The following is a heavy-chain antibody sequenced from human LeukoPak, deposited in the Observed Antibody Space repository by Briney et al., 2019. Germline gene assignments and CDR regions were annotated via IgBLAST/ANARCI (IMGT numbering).Heavy chain of an antibody. CDR1: GYTFTCYY. D-gene: IGHD3-9*01. CDR3: ARNFDMKGFDP. Sequence: ASVKVSCKASGYTFTCYYMNWVRQAPGQGLEWMGWINSDSGFTKYAQKFQGRVTMTRYTSITTVYMDLTRLKSDYTDVYYCARNFDMKGFDPWGQGTLVTVSS. CDR2: INSDSGFT. J-gene: IGHJ5*02. V-gene: IGHV1-2*02.